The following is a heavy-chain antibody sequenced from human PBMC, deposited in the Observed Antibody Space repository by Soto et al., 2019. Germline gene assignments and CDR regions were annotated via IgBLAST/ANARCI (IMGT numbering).Heavy chain of an antibody. CDR3: ARDVRYCSGGSCSDIGDYYYGMDV. J-gene: IGHJ6*02. D-gene: IGHD2-15*01. CDR1: GGSISSGGYC. CDR2: IYYSGST. V-gene: IGHV4-31*02. Sequence: SETLSLTWTVSGGSISSGGYCWSWIRQHPGKGLEWIGYIYYSGSTYYNPSLKSRVTISVDTSKNQFSLKLSSVTAADTAVYYCARDVRYCSGGSCSDIGDYYYGMDVWGQGITVTVSS.